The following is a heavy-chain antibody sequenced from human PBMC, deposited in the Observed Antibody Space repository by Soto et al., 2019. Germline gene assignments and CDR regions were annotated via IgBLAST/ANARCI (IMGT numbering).Heavy chain of an antibody. CDR3: ARGAPGPIPNSYFDF. CDR2: IYFSGTA. Sequence: LQLQESGPGLVKPSETLSLTCSVSGASINNTSYYWGWIRQSPGKGLEWLGNIYFSGTAYSTPSLRSRVTMSVDTSKNQFSLQFNSMTAADTGVYYCARGAPGPIPNSYFDFWGQGTLVTVSS. CDR1: GASINNTSYY. J-gene: IGHJ4*02. V-gene: IGHV4-39*01. D-gene: IGHD3-16*01.